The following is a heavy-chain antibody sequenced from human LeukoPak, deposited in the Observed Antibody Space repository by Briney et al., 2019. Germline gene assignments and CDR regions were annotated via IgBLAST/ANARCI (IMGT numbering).Heavy chain of an antibody. V-gene: IGHV4-34*01. CDR3: ARRSLPYYYGSGRNRYNWFDP. CDR2: MNHSGST. Sequence: SETLSLTCAVYGGSFSGYYWSWIRQPPGKGLEWIGEMNHSGSTNYNPSLKSRVTISVDTSKNQFSLKLSSVTAADTAVYYCARRSLPYYYGSGRNRYNWFDPWGQGTLATVSS. D-gene: IGHD3-10*01. CDR1: GGSFSGYY. J-gene: IGHJ5*02.